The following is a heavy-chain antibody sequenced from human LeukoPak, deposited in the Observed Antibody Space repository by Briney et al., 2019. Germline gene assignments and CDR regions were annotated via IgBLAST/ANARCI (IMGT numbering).Heavy chain of an antibody. CDR1: GFTFSDYY. CDR2: ISSSSSTI. J-gene: IGHJ4*02. CDR3: ATGRSCTTCYLPDY. V-gene: IGHV3-11*04. Sequence: PGGSLRLSCAASGFTFSDYYMSWIRQAPGKGLEWVSYISSSSSTIYYADSVKGRFTISRDNAKNSLYLQMNSLRAEDTAVYHCATGRSCTTCYLPDYWGQGTLVTVSS. D-gene: IGHD2-2*01.